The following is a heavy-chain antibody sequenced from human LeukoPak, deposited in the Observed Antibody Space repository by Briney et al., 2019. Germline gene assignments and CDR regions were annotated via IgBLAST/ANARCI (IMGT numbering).Heavy chain of an antibody. CDR3: AKYTLVRGDKPTPFDY. J-gene: IGHJ4*02. V-gene: IGHV3-30*02. Sequence: GGSLRLSCAASGFTFSDFGMHWVRQAPGKGLDWVTFIRFDGTNKFDADSVKGRFTVSRDNSKNTLYLQMNSLRAEDTAVYYCAKYTLVRGDKPTPFDYWGQGTLVTVSS. CDR2: IRFDGTNK. D-gene: IGHD3-10*01. CDR1: GFTFSDFG.